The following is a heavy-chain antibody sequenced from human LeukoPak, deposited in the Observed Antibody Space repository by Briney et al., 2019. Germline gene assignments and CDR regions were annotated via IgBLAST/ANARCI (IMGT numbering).Heavy chain of an antibody. J-gene: IGHJ3*02. CDR2: INPASGGT. D-gene: IGHD5-18*01. Sequence: ASVKVSCKASGYTFTAYYIHWVRQAPGQGLEWKGWINPASGGTSYAQKFQGRVTMTSDTSISTAYMELSRLRSDDTAVYFCARAGGGYSSGWGAFDISGQGTMVTVSS. CDR3: ARAGGGYSSGWGAFDI. CDR1: GYTFTAYY. V-gene: IGHV1-2*02.